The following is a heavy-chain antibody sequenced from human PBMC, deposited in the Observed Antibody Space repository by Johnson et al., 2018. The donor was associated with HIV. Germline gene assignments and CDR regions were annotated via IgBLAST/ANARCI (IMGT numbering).Heavy chain of an antibody. V-gene: IGHV3-30*02. CDR2: IYSGGTTE. J-gene: IGHJ3*02. CDR3: AKGGVGRDGNRDAFDI. Sequence: QVQLVESGGGAVQPGGSLRLSCVASGFSFSTYGMPWLRQAPGKGLEWVAVIYSGGTTERYVESVKGRFTISRDNPKNTLYLQMNSRRREDTAVYYCAKGGVGRDGNRDAFDIWGQGTMVTVSS. D-gene: IGHD5-24*01. CDR1: GFSFSTYG.